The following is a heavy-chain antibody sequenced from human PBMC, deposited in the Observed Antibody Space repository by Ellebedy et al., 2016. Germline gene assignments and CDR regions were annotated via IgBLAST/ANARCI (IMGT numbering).Heavy chain of an antibody. V-gene: IGHV3-23*01. CDR2: ISGSGGST. CDR1: GFTFSSYA. CDR3: AKISHYYDSSGYYPYDAFDI. Sequence: GGSLRLXCAASGFTFSSYAMSWVRQAPGKGLEWVSAISGSGGSTYYADSVKGRFTISRDNSKNTLYLQMNSLRAEDTAVYYCAKISHYYDSSGYYPYDAFDIWGQGTMVTVSS. J-gene: IGHJ3*02. D-gene: IGHD3-22*01.